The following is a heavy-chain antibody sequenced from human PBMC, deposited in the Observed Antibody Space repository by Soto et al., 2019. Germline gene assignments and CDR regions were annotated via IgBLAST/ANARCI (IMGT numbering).Heavy chain of an antibody. V-gene: IGHV3-7*01. CDR3: VRGGSNYAS. CDR1: GFTFSDSW. CDR2: IKPDESEK. D-gene: IGHD4-4*01. J-gene: IGHJ5*02. Sequence: EVQLVESGGGLVQPGGSLRLSCTASGFTFSDSWMTWVRQAPGKGLEWVARIKPDESEKKYADSVKGRFPISRDNAENSMYLQMDSLRGEDTAVYYCVRGGSNYASWGQGTLVTVSS.